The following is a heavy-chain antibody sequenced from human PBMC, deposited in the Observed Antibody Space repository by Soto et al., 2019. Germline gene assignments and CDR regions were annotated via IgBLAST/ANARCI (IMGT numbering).Heavy chain of an antibody. CDR2: INSDGSRT. D-gene: IGHD3-10*01. CDR1: GFTFSNFW. Sequence: EVQLVESGGGLVQPGGSLRLSCAASGFTFSNFWIHWVRQAPGKGLVLVSRINSDGSRTNNAHSVAGRFTISSDNDKNTLDLQMSSRGGGDTGVFYGARGGSGFYGMDVWGHGTTVTVSS. CDR3: ARGGSGFYGMDV. J-gene: IGHJ6*02. V-gene: IGHV3-74*01.